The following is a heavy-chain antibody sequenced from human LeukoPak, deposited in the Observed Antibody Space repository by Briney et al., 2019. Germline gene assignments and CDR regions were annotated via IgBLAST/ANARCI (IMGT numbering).Heavy chain of an antibody. CDR2: MNPNSGNT. CDR3: ATVDWGYGYGSNFTNFDY. V-gene: IGHV1-8*03. J-gene: IGHJ4*02. CDR1: GYTFTSYD. D-gene: IGHD3-10*01. Sequence: VASVKVSCKASGYTFTSYDINWVRQATGQGLEWMGWMNPNSGNTGYAQKFQGRVTITRNTSISTAYMELRSLRSEDTAVYYCATVDWGYGYGSNFTNFDYWGQGTLATVSS.